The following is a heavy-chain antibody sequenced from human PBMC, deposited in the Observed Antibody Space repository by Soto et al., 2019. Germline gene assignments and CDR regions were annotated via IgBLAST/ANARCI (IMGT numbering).Heavy chain of an antibody. J-gene: IGHJ4*02. CDR3: ARDQISGYEIYYFDS. Sequence: QVQLVESGGGVVQPGRSLRLSCAASGFTFRSYAMHWVRQAPGKGLEWVAVISYEGSNKYYADSVQGRFTVSRDNSENTLYLQMNSLRPEDTAVYYCARDQISGYEIYYFDSWGQGTLVTVSS. D-gene: IGHD5-12*01. V-gene: IGHV3-30*03. CDR1: GFTFRSYA. CDR2: ISYEGSNK.